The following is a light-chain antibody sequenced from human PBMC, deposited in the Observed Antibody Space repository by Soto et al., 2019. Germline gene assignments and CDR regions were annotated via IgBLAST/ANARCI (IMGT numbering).Light chain of an antibody. CDR3: QQYGSSRLT. CDR2: GTS. V-gene: IGKV3-20*01. J-gene: IGKJ4*01. Sequence: MLTQSPDTLSFSPGERATLSCRASQSVASSYLAWYQQKPGQTPRLLIYGTSTRATGIPDRFSGSGSGTDFTLTISRLEPEDFAVYYCQQYGSSRLTFGGGTKVDIK. CDR1: QSVASSY.